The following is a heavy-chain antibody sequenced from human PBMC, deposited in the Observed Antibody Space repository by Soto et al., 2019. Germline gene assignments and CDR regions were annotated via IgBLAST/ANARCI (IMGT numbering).Heavy chain of an antibody. CDR2: LNIAGTI. D-gene: IGHD6-13*01. V-gene: IGHV4-4*07. CDR3: ARARGEYTSSWFWYFSH. J-gene: IGHJ4*01. Sequence: PSETLSRTCSVSGASISSFNWNWVRQPAGKGPEWVSRLNIAGTINYNPSLKSRITMSMDTSKNQISLHLRSVTAADTAIYYCARARGEYTSSWFWYFSHWGHGTLVTVSS. CDR1: GASISSFN.